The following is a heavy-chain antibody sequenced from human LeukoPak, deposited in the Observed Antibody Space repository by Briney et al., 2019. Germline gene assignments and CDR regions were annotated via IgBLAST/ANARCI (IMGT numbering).Heavy chain of an antibody. Sequence: GESLKISCKGSGYSFTSYWIGWVRQMPGKGLDWIGIIYPGDSDTRYSPSFQGQVTISADKSISTAYLQWSSLKASDTAMYYCARTVLRYFDWSPAGGFDYWGQGTLVTVSS. D-gene: IGHD3-9*01. CDR2: IYPGDSDT. CDR1: GYSFTSYW. J-gene: IGHJ4*02. V-gene: IGHV5-51*01. CDR3: ARTVLRYFDWSPAGGFDY.